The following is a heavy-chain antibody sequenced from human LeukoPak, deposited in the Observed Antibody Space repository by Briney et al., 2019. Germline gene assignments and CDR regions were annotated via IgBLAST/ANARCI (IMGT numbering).Heavy chain of an antibody. CDR1: GDSVSSNSVT. V-gene: IGHV6-1*01. D-gene: IGHD2-2*01. J-gene: IGHJ5*02. CDR3: ARRLTQYDCFDP. Sequence: SQTLSLTCAISGDSVSSNSVTWNWIRQSPSRGLEWLGRTYYRSTWYNDYAVSVRGRITVNPDTSKNQFSLHLNSVTPENTAVYYCARRLTQYDCFDPWGQGILVTVSS. CDR2: TYYRSTWYN.